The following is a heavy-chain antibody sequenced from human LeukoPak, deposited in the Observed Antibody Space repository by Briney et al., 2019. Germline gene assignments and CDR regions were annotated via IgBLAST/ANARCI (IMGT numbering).Heavy chain of an antibody. CDR1: GGTFSSYA. CDR2: IIPIFGTA. Sequence: ASVKVSCKASGGTFSSYAISWVRQAPGQGLEWMGGIIPIFGTANYAQKFQGRVTITTDESTSTAYMELSSLRSEDTAVYYCAGALYYYDSSGYYDYYYYYYMDVWGKGTTVTVSS. D-gene: IGHD3-22*01. CDR3: AGALYYYDSSGYYDYYYYYYMDV. J-gene: IGHJ6*03. V-gene: IGHV1-69*05.